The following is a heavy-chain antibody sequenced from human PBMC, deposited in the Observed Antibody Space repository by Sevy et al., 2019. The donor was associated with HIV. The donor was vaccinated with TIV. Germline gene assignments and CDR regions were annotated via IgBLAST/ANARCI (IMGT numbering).Heavy chain of an antibody. CDR3: SRGGIMITFGGVQYYFDY. Sequence: ASVKVSCKASGYSFSSYSYGINWVRQAPGQALEWMGWISPYNGNTNYAQKFQGRVTMTTDISTSTAYMELRSLRSDDTAVYYCSRGGIMITFGGVQYYFDYWGQGTLVTVSS. CDR1: GYSFSSYSYG. CDR2: ISPYNGNT. J-gene: IGHJ4*02. D-gene: IGHD3-16*01. V-gene: IGHV1-18*01.